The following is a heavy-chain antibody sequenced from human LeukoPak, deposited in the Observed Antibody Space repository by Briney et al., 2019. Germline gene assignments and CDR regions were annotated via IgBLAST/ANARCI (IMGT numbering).Heavy chain of an antibody. J-gene: IGHJ4*02. Sequence: GGSLRLSCAASGFTFYDYAMHWVRQAPGKGLEWVSGISWNSGSIGYADSVKGRFTISRDNAKNSLYLQMNSLRAEDTALYYCAKGTYCTNGLCTVDHWGQGTLVTVSS. CDR2: ISWNSGSI. D-gene: IGHD2-8*01. CDR3: AKGTYCTNGLCTVDH. CDR1: GFTFYDYA. V-gene: IGHV3-9*01.